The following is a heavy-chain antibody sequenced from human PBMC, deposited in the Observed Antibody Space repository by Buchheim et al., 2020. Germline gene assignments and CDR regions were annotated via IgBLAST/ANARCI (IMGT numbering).Heavy chain of an antibody. V-gene: IGHV3-13*04. Sequence: EVQLVESGGGLVEPGGSLRLSCAASGFTFSNYEMHWVRQVIGKGLEWVSTIGVGGDTYYPGSVKGRFTISRENAKNSSYLQMNSLRAGDTAVYYCSRGAGELELRTMDVWGQGTT. CDR2: IGVGGDT. CDR1: GFTFSNYE. D-gene: IGHD1-7*01. J-gene: IGHJ6*02. CDR3: SRGAGELELRTMDV.